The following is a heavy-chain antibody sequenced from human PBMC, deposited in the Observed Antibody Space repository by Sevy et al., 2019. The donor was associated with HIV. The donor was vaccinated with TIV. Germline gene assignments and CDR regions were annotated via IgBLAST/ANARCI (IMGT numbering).Heavy chain of an antibody. V-gene: IGHV3-7*01. CDR3: ARYCSGGSCYSLIPHYHYGMDV. CDR2: IKEDGSQK. Sequence: GGSLRLSCAASGFTFNMYWMTWVRQAPGKGLEWVANIKEDGSQKNYLDSVKGRFIISRDNAKESLYLQINSLRAEDTAVYYCARYCSGGSCYSLIPHYHYGMDVWGQGTTVTVS. D-gene: IGHD2-15*01. J-gene: IGHJ6*02. CDR1: GFTFNMYW.